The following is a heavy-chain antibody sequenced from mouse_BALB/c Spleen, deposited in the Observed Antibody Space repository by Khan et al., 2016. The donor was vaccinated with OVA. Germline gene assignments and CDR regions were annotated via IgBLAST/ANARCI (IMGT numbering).Heavy chain of an antibody. J-gene: IGHJ1*01. Sequence: DVQLVESGGGLVKPGGSLKLSCAASGFTFSDYYMYWVRQTPEKRLEWVATISDGGSYTYYPDSVKGRFTISRDNAKNNLYLQMSSLKSEDTAMYYCARDRDYYGSSYDWYFDVWGAGTTVTVSS. D-gene: IGHD1-1*01. CDR3: ARDRDYYGSSYDWYFDV. V-gene: IGHV5-4*02. CDR2: ISDGGSYT. CDR1: GFTFSDYY.